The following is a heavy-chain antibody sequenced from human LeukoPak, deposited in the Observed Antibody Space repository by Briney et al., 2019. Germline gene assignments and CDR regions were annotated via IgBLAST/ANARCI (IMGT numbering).Heavy chain of an antibody. CDR2: IHHSGST. CDR1: GGSFSGYY. V-gene: IGHV4-34*01. D-gene: IGHD3-22*01. CDR3: ARVTGYMIEDYFDY. J-gene: IGHJ4*02. Sequence: PSETLSLTCAVYGGSFSGYYWSWFRQSPGKGLEWIGEIHHSGSTNYNPSLKSRVTVSVDMSKKYFSLKLNSVTAADTAVYYCARVTGYMIEDYFDYWGQGTLVTVSS.